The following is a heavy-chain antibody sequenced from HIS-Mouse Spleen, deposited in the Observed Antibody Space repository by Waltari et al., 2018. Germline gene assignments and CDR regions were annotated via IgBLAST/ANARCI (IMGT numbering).Heavy chain of an antibody. CDR2: ISYDGSNK. V-gene: IGHV3-30-3*01. CDR1: GFTLRSYA. Sequence: QVQLVESGGGVVPPGRSLRLSCAASGFTLRSYAPPWVRQAPGKGLEWVAVISYDGSNKYYADSVKGRFTISRDNSKNTLYLQMNSLRAEDTAVYYCARGPLANWGYRAFDIWGQGTMVTVSS. J-gene: IGHJ3*02. CDR3: ARGPLANWGYRAFDI. D-gene: IGHD7-27*01.